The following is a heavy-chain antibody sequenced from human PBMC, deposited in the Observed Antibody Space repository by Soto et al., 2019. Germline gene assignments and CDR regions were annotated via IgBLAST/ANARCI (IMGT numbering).Heavy chain of an antibody. V-gene: IGHV4-39*07. Sequence: SETLSLTCTVSGGSISSSSYYWGWIRQPPGKGLEWIGSIYHSGSTYYNPSLKSRVTISVDTSKNQFSLKLSSVTAADTAVYYCARFMGSGSYRWFDPWGQGTLVTVSS. CDR3: ARFMGSGSYRWFDP. CDR1: GGSISSSSYY. D-gene: IGHD3-10*01. CDR2: IYHSGST. J-gene: IGHJ5*02.